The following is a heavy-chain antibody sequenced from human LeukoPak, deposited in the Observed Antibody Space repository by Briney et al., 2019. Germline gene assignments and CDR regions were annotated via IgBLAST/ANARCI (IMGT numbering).Heavy chain of an antibody. CDR3: ASRRGVYRDWFDP. CDR1: GFTFSDYS. Sequence: GGSLRLSCAASGFTFSDYSMNWVRQAPGKGLEWVSSISSGSSYIYYADSVKGRFTISRDNASNSLYLQMNSLRAEDTAVYYCASRRGVYRDWFDPWGQGTLVTVSS. J-gene: IGHJ5*02. CDR2: ISSGSSYI. D-gene: IGHD3-10*01. V-gene: IGHV3-21*01.